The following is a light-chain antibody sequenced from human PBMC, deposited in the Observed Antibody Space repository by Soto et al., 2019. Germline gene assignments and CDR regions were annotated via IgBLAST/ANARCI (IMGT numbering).Light chain of an antibody. CDR3: QQLNSYTPVT. J-gene: IGKJ4*01. V-gene: IGKV1-9*01. Sequence: DIQLTQSPSFLSASVGDRVTITCRASQGISSYLAWYQQKPGKAPKLLIYAASTLQNGVPSRFSGSGSGTEFTLTISSLQPEDFETYYCQQLNSYTPVTFGGGTKVEIK. CDR1: QGISSY. CDR2: AAS.